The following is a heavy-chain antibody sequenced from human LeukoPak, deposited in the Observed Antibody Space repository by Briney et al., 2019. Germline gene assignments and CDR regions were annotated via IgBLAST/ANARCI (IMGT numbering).Heavy chain of an antibody. V-gene: IGHV3-21*01. D-gene: IGHD2-2*01. CDR2: ISSSSSYI. Sequence: SGGSLRLSCAASGFTFSSYSMNWVRQAPGKGLEWVSSISSSSSYIYYADSVKGRFTISRDNAKNSLYLQMNSLRAEDTAVYYCARQRYCSSTSCYGTYDAFDIWGQGTMVTVSS. J-gene: IGHJ3*02. CDR1: GFTFSSYS. CDR3: ARQRYCSSTSCYGTYDAFDI.